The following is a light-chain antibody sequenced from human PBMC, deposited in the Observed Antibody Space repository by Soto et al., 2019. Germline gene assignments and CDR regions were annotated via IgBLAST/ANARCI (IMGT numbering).Light chain of an antibody. V-gene: IGKV1-33*01. J-gene: IGKJ4*01. CDR1: QDIGNY. CDR2: DAS. CDR3: QQYGDLPLT. Sequence: DILLTQSPSSLSASVGDSVTITCQASQDIGNYLSGYQQKLGKAPKLLIYDASNLETGVPSKFSGSGSRTDFTFTIGSLQPEDFATYYCQQYGDLPLTFGGGTKVEIK.